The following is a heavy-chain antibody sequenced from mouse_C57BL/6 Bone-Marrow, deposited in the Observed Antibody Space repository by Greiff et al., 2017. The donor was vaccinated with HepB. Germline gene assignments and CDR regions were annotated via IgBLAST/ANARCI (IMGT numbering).Heavy chain of an antibody. Sequence: VQLQQSGPELVKPGASVKISCKASGYSFTGYYMHWVKQSHGNILDWIGYIYPYNGVSSYNQKFNGKATLTVDKYSSTAYMELRSLTSEDSAVYYCSRETGSFYYAMDYWGQGTSVTVSS. V-gene: IGHV1-31*01. D-gene: IGHD1-2*01. CDR1: GYSFTGYY. J-gene: IGHJ4*01. CDR3: SRETGSFYYAMDY. CDR2: IYPYNGVS.